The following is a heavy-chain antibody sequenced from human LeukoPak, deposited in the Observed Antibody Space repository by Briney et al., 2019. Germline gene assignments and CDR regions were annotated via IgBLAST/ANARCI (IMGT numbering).Heavy chain of an antibody. V-gene: IGHV4-61*02. CDR2: IYTSGST. Sequence: TSETLSLTCTVSGGSISSGSYYWSWIRQPGGKGLEWIGRIYTSGSTNYNPSLKSRVTISVDTSKNQFSLKLSSVTAADTAVYYCAREQGYCSGGSCYPYDYWGQGTLVTVSS. D-gene: IGHD2-15*01. J-gene: IGHJ4*02. CDR3: AREQGYCSGGSCYPYDY. CDR1: GGSISSGSYY.